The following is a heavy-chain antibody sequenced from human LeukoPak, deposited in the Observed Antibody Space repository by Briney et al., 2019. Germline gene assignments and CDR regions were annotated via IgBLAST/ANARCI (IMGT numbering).Heavy chain of an antibody. CDR2: IYYSGST. CDR3: ARVNFWSGYVYYMDV. Sequence: PQTLSLTCTVSGGSISSGDYYWSWIRQPPGKGLEWIGYIYYSGSTYYDPSLKSRVTISVDTSKNQFSLKLSSVTAADTAVYYCARVNFWSGYVYYMDVWGKGTTVTVSS. V-gene: IGHV4-30-4*08. CDR1: GGSISSGDYY. D-gene: IGHD3-3*01. J-gene: IGHJ6*03.